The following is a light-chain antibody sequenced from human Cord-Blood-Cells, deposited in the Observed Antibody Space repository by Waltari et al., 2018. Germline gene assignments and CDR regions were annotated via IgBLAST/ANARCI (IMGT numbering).Light chain of an antibody. J-gene: IGKJ4*02. Sequence: DIQLTQSPSPLSASVGYRVTVTCRARQSISSWLAWYQQKPGKAPKLLIYDASSLESAVPSRFRVRGSGTEFTLTISSLQPDGFAAYDGEQYQSDSGTLSAGTKV. V-gene: IGKV1-5*01. CDR3: EQYQSDSGT. CDR2: DAS. CDR1: QSISSW.